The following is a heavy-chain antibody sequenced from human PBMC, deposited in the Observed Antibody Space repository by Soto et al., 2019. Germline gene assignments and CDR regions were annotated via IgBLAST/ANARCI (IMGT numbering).Heavy chain of an antibody. J-gene: IGHJ6*02. CDR1: GGYICSGGYY. CDR2: IYYSGST. Sequence: SETLSLTCAVSGGYICSGGYYWSCIRQHPGKGLEWIGYIYYSGSTYYNPSLKSRVTISVDTSKNQFSLKLSSVTAADTAVYYCARGGRRSTGMDVWGQGTTVTVSS. CDR3: ARGGRRSTGMDV. V-gene: IGHV4-31*11.